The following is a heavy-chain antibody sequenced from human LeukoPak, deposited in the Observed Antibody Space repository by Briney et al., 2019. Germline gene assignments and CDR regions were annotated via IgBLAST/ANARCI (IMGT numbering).Heavy chain of an antibody. V-gene: IGHV3-11*03. CDR1: GFTFNDYY. CDR2: ISGSSSLI. CDR3: SRLAYCGGDCHSDY. D-gene: IGHD2-21*01. Sequence: GGSLRLSCAASGFTFNDYYMSWIRQAPGKGLEWVSSISGSSSLIYYADSVRGRFTISRDNAKNSLYLQMNSLKTEDTAVYYCSRLAYCGGDCHSDYRGQGTLVTVSS. J-gene: IGHJ4*02.